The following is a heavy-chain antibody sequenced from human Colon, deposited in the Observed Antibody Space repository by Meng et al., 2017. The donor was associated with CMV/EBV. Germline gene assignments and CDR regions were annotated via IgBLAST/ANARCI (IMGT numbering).Heavy chain of an antibody. D-gene: IGHD2-21*02. V-gene: IGHV1-69*12. Sequence: QVQREESGAAVKKPGVSVKVSFKASKGTFTSYPISWVRQGPGQGFEWVGGIITISGTTDYAQKFQGRVTITADESTSTAYMKLSNLRSEDTAIYYCARVICGGDCYLDYWGRGTLVTVSS. CDR2: IITISGTT. J-gene: IGHJ4*02. CDR3: ARVICGGDCYLDY. CDR1: KGTFTSYP.